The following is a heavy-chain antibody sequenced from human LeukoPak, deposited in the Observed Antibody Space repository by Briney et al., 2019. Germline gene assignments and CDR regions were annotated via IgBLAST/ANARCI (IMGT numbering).Heavy chain of an antibody. CDR3: ARERRYAFDY. CDR2: IWFDGSKK. D-gene: IGHD3-9*01. CDR1: GFTFSNYG. J-gene: IGHJ4*02. V-gene: IGHV3-33*01. Sequence: PGGSLRLSCVVSGFTFSNYGMHWVRQAPGKGLEWLAVIWFDGSKKFYEDSVKGRFTISRDNSKNTLYLQMNSLRAEDTAVYYCARERRYAFDYWGQGTLVTVSS.